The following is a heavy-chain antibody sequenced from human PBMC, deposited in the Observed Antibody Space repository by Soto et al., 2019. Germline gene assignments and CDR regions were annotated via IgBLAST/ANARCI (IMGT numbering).Heavy chain of an antibody. CDR2: IRAYNGNT. V-gene: IGHV1-18*01. CDR1: GYTFTSYG. J-gene: IGHJ6*02. CDR3: SRDRAKGDV. Sequence: QVQLVQSGAEVKKPGASVKVSCKASGYTFTSYGISWVRQAPGLGLEWMGWIRAYNGNTNYAPKLQGRVTMTTDTSTSPAYMDLRSLSSDDRAGVYYSRDRAKGDVWSQGTTVTVSS.